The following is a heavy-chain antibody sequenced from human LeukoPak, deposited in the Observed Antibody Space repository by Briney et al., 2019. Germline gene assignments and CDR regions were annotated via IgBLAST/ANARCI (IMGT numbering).Heavy chain of an antibody. CDR2: ISSSGSTI. J-gene: IGHJ3*02. Sequence: GGSLRLSCAASGFTFSSYEMNWVRQAPGKGLEWVSYISSSGSTIYYADSVKGRFTISRDNAKNSLYLQMNSLRAEDTALYYCARDFSSSDAFDIWGQGTMVTVSS. V-gene: IGHV3-48*03. CDR1: GFTFSSYE. D-gene: IGHD6-6*01. CDR3: ARDFSSSDAFDI.